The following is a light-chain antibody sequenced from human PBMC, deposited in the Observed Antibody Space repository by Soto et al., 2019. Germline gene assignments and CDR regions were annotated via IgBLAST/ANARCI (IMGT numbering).Light chain of an antibody. CDR1: SSDVGGYKY. V-gene: IGLV2-14*01. Sequence: QSALTQPASVSGSPGQSITISCTGTSSDVGGYKYVSWSQKHPDKAPKLIIFEVSNRPSGISSRFSGSKSSNTASLTISGLQAEDEAEYYCASYTSSSTSVIFGRGTKLTVI. CDR3: ASYTSSSTSVI. CDR2: EVS. J-gene: IGLJ2*01.